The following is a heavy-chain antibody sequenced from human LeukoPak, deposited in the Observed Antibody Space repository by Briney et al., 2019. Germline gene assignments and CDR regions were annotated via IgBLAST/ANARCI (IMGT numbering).Heavy chain of an antibody. V-gene: IGHV1-46*01. J-gene: IGHJ4*02. Sequence: ASVKVSCKASGYTFTSYYMHWVRQAPGQGLEWMGIINPSGGSTSYAQKFQGRVTMTRDMSTSTVYMELSSLRSEDTAVYYCARDRGSGWYVGYWGQGTLVTVSS. D-gene: IGHD6-19*01. CDR2: INPSGGST. CDR3: ARDRGSGWYVGY. CDR1: GYTFTSYY.